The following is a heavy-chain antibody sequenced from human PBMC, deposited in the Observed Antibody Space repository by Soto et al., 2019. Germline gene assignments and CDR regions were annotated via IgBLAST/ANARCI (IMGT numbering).Heavy chain of an antibody. CDR2: LSRGDER. CDR3: ATQTISYTWGV. D-gene: IGHD3-16*01. Sequence: QVQLQESGPGLVKPSETLSLTCTVSGAPITTTKWWAWVRLPPGKGLEWIGELSRGDERSSNPSLEGRVTLSLAKSNNHFSLKLTSVTAADTAIYYCATQTISYTWGVWGRGTSVTVSS. V-gene: IGHV4-4*02. CDR1: GAPITTTKW. J-gene: IGHJ6*02.